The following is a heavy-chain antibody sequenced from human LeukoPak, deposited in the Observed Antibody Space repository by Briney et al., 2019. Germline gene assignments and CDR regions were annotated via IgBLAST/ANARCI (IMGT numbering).Heavy chain of an antibody. V-gene: IGHV1-69*08. J-gene: IGHJ5*02. Sequence: TANASRTASGGTSSSYTISWVRQAPRQGLEWIGRIVPILGSANYAQKFQGRITITADKPTSTDYMELSSLRSEDTGVYYCARAPIAAAYNWFDPWGQGTLVTVSS. D-gene: IGHD6-13*01. CDR3: ARAPIAAAYNWFDP. CDR1: GGTSSSYT. CDR2: IVPILGSA.